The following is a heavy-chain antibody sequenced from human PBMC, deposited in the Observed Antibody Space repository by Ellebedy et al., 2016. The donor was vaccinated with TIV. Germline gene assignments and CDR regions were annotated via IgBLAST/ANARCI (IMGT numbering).Heavy chain of an antibody. CDR1: GFTVSSNY. V-gene: IGHV3-53*01. CDR2: IYAGGTT. D-gene: IGHD4-17*01. Sequence: GESLKISCAASGFTVSSNYMSWVRQAPGRGLEWVSVIYAGGTTDYVASVKGRFSISRDTSKNTLFLQMNSLRADDTAIYYCAVGRPNYGDFPSWGQGTLVTVSS. J-gene: IGHJ5*02. CDR3: AVGRPNYGDFPS.